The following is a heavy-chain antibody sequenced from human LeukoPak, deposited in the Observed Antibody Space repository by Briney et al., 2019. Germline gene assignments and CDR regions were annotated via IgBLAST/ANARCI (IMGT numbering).Heavy chain of an antibody. CDR3: AKDGGSFDY. V-gene: IGHV3-30*04. Sequence: GGSLRLSCAASGFTFSNYAMHWVRQAPGKGLEWVAVISYDGRNKYYADPVKGRFTISRDNSKNTLDLYMNSLRSEDTALYYCAKDGGSFDYWGQGTLVTVSS. J-gene: IGHJ4*02. CDR2: ISYDGRNK. CDR1: GFTFSNYA. D-gene: IGHD2-15*01.